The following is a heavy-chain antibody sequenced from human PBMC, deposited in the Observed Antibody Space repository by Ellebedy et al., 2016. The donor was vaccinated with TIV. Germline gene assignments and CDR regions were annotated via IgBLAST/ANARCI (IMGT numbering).Heavy chain of an antibody. J-gene: IGHJ5*02. CDR2: LSRNSVNI. Sequence: GGSLRLSCAASGFSFDDYAMHWVRQGPGKGLEWVSSLSRNSVNIGYADSVKGRFTISRDNAKNSLFLQMNSLRAEDTAFYYCARGQLVPGWFDPWGQGTLVTVSS. CDR3: ARGQLVPGWFDP. V-gene: IGHV3-9*01. D-gene: IGHD6-6*01. CDR1: GFSFDDYA.